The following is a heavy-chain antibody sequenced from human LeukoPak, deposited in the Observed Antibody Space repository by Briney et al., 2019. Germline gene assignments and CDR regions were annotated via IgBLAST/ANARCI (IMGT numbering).Heavy chain of an antibody. Sequence: ASVKVSCKASGYTFTSCYMHWVRQAPGQGLEWMGIINPSGGSTSYAQKFQGRVTMTRDTSTSTVYMELSSLRSEDTAVYYCARAPSIEMGKQPTHGGAFDIWGQGTMVTVSS. CDR2: INPSGGST. J-gene: IGHJ3*02. V-gene: IGHV1-46*01. CDR3: ARAPSIEMGKQPTHGGAFDI. CDR1: GYTFTSCY. D-gene: IGHD5-24*01.